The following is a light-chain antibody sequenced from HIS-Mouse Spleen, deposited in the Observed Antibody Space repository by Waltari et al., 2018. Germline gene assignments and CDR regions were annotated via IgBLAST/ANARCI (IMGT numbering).Light chain of an antibody. CDR1: NIGSKS. J-gene: IGLJ2*01. V-gene: IGLV3-21*01. Sequence: SYVLTQPPSVSVAPGKTARITCGGNNIGSKSVYWYQQKPGQAPVLVVYDDSDRPSGIPERFSGSSSGTMATLTISGAQVEDEADYYCYSTDSSGNHRVFGGGTKLTVL. CDR2: DDS. CDR3: YSTDSSGNHRV.